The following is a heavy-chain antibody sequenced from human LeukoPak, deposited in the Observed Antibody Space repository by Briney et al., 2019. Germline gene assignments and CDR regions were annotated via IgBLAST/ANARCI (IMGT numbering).Heavy chain of an antibody. Sequence: GGSLRLSCAASGFTFSSYAMSWVRQAPGKVLEWVSAISGSGGSTYYADSVKGRFTISRDNSKNPLYPQMNSLRAEDTAVYYCAKGSSIRYYYDSSGYYSDYWGQGTLVTVSS. J-gene: IGHJ4*02. CDR2: ISGSGGST. D-gene: IGHD3-22*01. CDR3: AKGSSIRYYYDSSGYYSDY. V-gene: IGHV3-23*01. CDR1: GFTFSSYA.